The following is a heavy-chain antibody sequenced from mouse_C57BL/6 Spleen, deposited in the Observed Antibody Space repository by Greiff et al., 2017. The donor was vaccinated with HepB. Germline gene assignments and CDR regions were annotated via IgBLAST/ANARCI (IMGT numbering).Heavy chain of an antibody. V-gene: IGHV1-55*01. D-gene: IGHD3-3*01. CDR1: GYTFTSYW. J-gene: IGHJ3*01. CDR2: IYPGSGST. CDR3: ARSGAGPAWFAY. Sequence: VQLQQSGAELVKPGASVKMSCKASGYTFTSYWITWVKQRPGQGLEWIGDIYPGSGSTNYNEKFKSKATLTVDTSSSTAYMQLSSLTSEDSAVYYCARSGAGPAWFAYWGQGTLVTVSA.